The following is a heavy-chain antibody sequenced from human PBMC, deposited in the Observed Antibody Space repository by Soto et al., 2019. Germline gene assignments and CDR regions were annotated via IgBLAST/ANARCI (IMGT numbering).Heavy chain of an antibody. J-gene: IGHJ6*02. CDR1: GYTFTSYG. Sequence: ASVKVSCKASGYTFTSYGISWVGQAPGQGLEWMGWISAYNGNTNYAQKLQGRVTMTTDTSTSTAYMELRSLRSDDTAVYYCARVNTMIVVVINYYGMDVWGQGTTVTVSS. CDR3: ARVNTMIVVVINYYGMDV. CDR2: ISAYNGNT. D-gene: IGHD3-22*01. V-gene: IGHV1-18*01.